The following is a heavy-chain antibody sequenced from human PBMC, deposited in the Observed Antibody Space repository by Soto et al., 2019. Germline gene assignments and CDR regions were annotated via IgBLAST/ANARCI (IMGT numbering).Heavy chain of an antibody. Sequence: QVQLVESGGGVVQPGRSLRLSCAASGFTFSSYAMHWVRQAPGKGLEWVAVISYDGSNKYYADSVKGRFTLSRDNSKNTLYLQMNSLRAEGKAVYYCARDLLVEVSHIWGQGTMVTVSS. D-gene: IGHD2-21*01. CDR3: ARDLLVEVSHI. V-gene: IGHV3-30-3*01. CDR2: ISYDGSNK. CDR1: GFTFSSYA. J-gene: IGHJ3*02.